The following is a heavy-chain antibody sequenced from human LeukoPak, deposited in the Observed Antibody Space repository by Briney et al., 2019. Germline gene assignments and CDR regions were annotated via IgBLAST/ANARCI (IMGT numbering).Heavy chain of an antibody. CDR2: IYYSGST. CDR3: ARDVRVGYCSSTSCRAYNWFDP. Sequence: PSETLSLTCTVSGGSISSGGYYWSWIRQHPGKGLEWIGYIYYSGSTYYNPSLKSRVTISVDTSKNQFSLKLSSVTAADTAVYYCARDVRVGYCSSTSCRAYNWFDPWGQGTLVTVSS. CDR1: GGSISSGGYY. J-gene: IGHJ5*02. D-gene: IGHD2-2*01. V-gene: IGHV4-31*03.